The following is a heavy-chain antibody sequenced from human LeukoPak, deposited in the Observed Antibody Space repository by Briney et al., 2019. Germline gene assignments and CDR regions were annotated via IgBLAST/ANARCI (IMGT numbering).Heavy chain of an antibody. CDR2: MNPNSGNT. CDR3: ARGQRYSSGWCLDY. CDR1: GYTFTSYD. J-gene: IGHJ4*02. D-gene: IGHD6-19*01. V-gene: IGHV1-8*03. Sequence: GASVKVSCKASGYTFTSYDINWVRQATGQGLEWMGWMNPNSGNTGYAQKFQGRVTITRNTSISTAYMELSSLRSEDTAVYYCARGQRYSSGWCLDYWGQGTLVTVSS.